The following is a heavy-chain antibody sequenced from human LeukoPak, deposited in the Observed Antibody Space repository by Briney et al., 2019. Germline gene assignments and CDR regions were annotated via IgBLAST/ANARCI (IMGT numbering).Heavy chain of an antibody. J-gene: IGHJ6*03. CDR2: IYYSGST. CDR1: GGSISSGDYY. Sequence: SQTLSLTCTVSGGSISSGDYYWSWIRQPPGKGLEWIGYIYYSGSTYYNPSLKSRVTISVDTSKNQFSLKLSSVTAADTAVYYCARVPGLPVAMATITGYYYYMDVWGKGTTVTVSS. CDR3: ARVPGLPVAMATITGYYYYMDV. D-gene: IGHD5-24*01. V-gene: IGHV4-30-4*08.